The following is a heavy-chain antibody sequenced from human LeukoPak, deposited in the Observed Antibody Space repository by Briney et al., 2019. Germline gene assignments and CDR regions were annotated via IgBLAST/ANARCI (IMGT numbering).Heavy chain of an antibody. CDR3: ARDLGRSGSYENSDY. CDR1: GYTFTSYG. D-gene: IGHD1-26*01. Sequence: ASVKVSCKASGYTFTSYGISWVRQAPGQGLEWMGWISAYNGNTNYAQKLQGRVTMTTDTSTSTAYMELRSLRSGDTAVYYCARDLGRSGSYENSDYWGQGTLVTVSS. V-gene: IGHV1-18*01. CDR2: ISAYNGNT. J-gene: IGHJ4*02.